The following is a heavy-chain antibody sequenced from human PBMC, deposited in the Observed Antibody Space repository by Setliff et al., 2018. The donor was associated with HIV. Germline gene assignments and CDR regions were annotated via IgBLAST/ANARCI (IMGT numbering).Heavy chain of an antibody. V-gene: IGHV4-39*01. J-gene: IGHJ5*02. CDR1: GDSITNSMHY. Sequence: NPSETLSLTCTVSGDSITNSMHYWGWIRQPPGKGLEFIGSIHYKDGKTYYNAALRSRVTISADTSKNQFSLKLNSVTAADTAVYYCASRIYYYDSSRVLREEGFDPWGQGTLVTVSS. CDR2: IHYKDGKT. D-gene: IGHD3-22*01. CDR3: ASRIYYYDSSRVLREEGFDP.